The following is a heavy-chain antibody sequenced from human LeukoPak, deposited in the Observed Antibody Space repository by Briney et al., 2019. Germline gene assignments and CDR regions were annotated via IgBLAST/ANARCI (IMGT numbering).Heavy chain of an antibody. V-gene: IGHV1-18*01. D-gene: IGHD3-22*01. CDR1: GYTFTSYG. J-gene: IGHJ4*02. Sequence: ASVKVSCKASGYTFTSYGISWVRQAPGQGLEWMGWISAYNGNTNYAQKLQGRVTMTTDTSTSTAYMEPRSLRSDDTAVYYCARVELYYYDSSGYYLNFDYWGQGTLVTVSS. CDR3: ARVELYYYDSSGYYLNFDY. CDR2: ISAYNGNT.